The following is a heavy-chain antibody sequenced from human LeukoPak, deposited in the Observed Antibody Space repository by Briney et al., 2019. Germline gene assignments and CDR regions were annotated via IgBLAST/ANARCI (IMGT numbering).Heavy chain of an antibody. D-gene: IGHD3-10*01. CDR2: INHSGST. CDR1: GGSFSGYY. J-gene: IGHJ4*02. CDR3: ASLRTGDFDY. Sequence: SETLSLTCAVYGGSFSGYYWSWIRQPPGKGLEWIGEINHSGSTNYNPSLKSRVTISIDTSKNQFSLKLSSVTAADTAVYYCASLRTGDFDYWGQGALVTVSS. V-gene: IGHV4-34*01.